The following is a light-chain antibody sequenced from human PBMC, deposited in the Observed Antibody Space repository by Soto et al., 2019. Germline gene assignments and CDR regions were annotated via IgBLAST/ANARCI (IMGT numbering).Light chain of an antibody. CDR1: QSVLYSSNNKNY. Sequence: DIVMTQSPDSLAVSLGARATINCKSSQSVLYSSNNKNYLAWYQQKPGQPPKLLIYWASSRESGVPDRFSGSGSGTDFTLTISSLQAEEVAVYYCQQYYSGLWTLGQGTKVEIK. CDR2: WAS. V-gene: IGKV4-1*01. J-gene: IGKJ1*01. CDR3: QQYYSGLWT.